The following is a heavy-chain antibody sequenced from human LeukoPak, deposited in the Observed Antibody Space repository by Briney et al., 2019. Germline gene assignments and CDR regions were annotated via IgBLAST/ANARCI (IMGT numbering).Heavy chain of an antibody. J-gene: IGHJ4*02. D-gene: IGHD3-10*01. V-gene: IGHV3-7*01. CDR3: ARGSGGDFDY. CDR1: GFTFSSYW. Sequence: GGSLRLSCAASGFTFSSYWMSWVRQAPGKGLEWVANIKQDGSEKYYVDSVKGRFTISRDNAENSVYLQMNSLRAEDTAVYYCARGSGGDFDYWGQGTLVTVPS. CDR2: IKQDGSEK.